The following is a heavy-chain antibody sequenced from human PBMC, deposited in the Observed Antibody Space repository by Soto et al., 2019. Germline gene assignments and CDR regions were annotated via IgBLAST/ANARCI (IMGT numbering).Heavy chain of an antibody. CDR1: GGSISSSNW. CDR2: IYHSGST. Sequence: SETLSLTCAVSGGSISSSNWWSWVRQPPGKGLEWIGEIYHSGSTNYNPSLKSRVTISVDKSKNQFSLKLSSVTAADTAVYYCPTFYYYYGMDVWGQGTTVTVSS. J-gene: IGHJ6*02. V-gene: IGHV4-4*02. CDR3: PTFYYYYGMDV.